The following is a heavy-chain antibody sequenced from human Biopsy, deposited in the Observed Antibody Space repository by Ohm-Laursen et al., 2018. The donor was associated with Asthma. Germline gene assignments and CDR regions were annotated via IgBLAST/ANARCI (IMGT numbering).Heavy chain of an antibody. D-gene: IGHD6-19*01. CDR3: VRGEEVAGTYFKD. CDR1: GGSFTHYF. V-gene: IGHV4-34*01. Sequence: SDTLSLTCAISGGSFTHYFWMWIRQPPGKGLEWIGEINYRGDTNYNPSLESRVSISVDTSTYHFSLRLNFVTAADTAVYYCVRGEEVAGTYFKDWDQGTLVTVSS. J-gene: IGHJ1*01. CDR2: INYRGDT.